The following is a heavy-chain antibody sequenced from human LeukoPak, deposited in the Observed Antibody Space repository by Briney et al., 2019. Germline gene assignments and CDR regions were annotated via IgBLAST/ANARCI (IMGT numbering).Heavy chain of an antibody. CDR2: INSDGSST. CDR3: ARADTAPRCGMDV. J-gene: IGHJ6*02. Sequence: SGGSLRLSCAASGFTFSSYWTHWVRQAPGKGLVWVSRINSDGSSTSYADSVKGRFTISRDNAKNTLYLQMNSLRAEDTAVYYCARADTAPRCGMDVWGQGTTVTVSS. CDR1: GFTFSSYW. V-gene: IGHV3-74*01. D-gene: IGHD5-18*01.